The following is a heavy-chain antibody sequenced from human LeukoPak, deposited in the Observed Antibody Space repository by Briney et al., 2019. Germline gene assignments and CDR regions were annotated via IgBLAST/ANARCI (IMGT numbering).Heavy chain of an antibody. Sequence: SETLSLTCTVSGASISSSDYYWGWIRQPPGKGLEWIGSLYSGGLTYYNPSLKSRVTISVDTSKNQFSLKVTSVTAADTAVYSCASGGYSSGWYGSFDIWGQRTLVTVSS. CDR2: LYSGGLT. CDR1: GASISSSDYY. V-gene: IGHV4-39*01. J-gene: IGHJ3*02. D-gene: IGHD6-19*01. CDR3: ASGGYSSGWYGSFDI.